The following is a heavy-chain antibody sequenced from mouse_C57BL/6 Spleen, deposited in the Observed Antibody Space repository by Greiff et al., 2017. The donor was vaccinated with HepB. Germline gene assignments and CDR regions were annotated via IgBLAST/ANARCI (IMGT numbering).Heavy chain of an antibody. CDR3: ASPDYYGSSYWYFDV. J-gene: IGHJ1*03. D-gene: IGHD1-1*01. CDR2: ISDGGSYT. CDR1: GFTFSSYA. Sequence: EVKVVESGGGLVKPGGSLKLSCAASGFTFSSYAMSWVRQTPEKRLEWVATISDGGSYTYYPDNVKGRFTISRDNAKNNLYLQMSHLKSEDTAMYYCASPDYYGSSYWYFDVWGTGTTVTVSS. V-gene: IGHV5-4*03.